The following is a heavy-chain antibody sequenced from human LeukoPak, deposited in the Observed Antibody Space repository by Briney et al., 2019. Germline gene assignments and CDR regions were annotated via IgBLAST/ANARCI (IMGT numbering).Heavy chain of an antibody. CDR1: GGSFSGYY. Sequence: PSETLSLTCAVCGGSFSGYYWSWIRQPPGKGLEWIGEINHSGSTNYNPSLKSRGTISVDTSKNQFSLKLSSVTAADTAVYYCARGSQSLGYCSGGSCRAKIFDYWGQGTLVTVSS. CDR3: ARGSQSLGYCSGGSCRAKIFDY. D-gene: IGHD2-15*01. J-gene: IGHJ4*02. V-gene: IGHV4-34*01. CDR2: INHSGST.